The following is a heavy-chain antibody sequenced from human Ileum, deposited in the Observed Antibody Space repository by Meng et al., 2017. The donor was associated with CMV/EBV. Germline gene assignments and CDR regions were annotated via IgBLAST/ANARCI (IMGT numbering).Heavy chain of an antibody. V-gene: IGHV4-30-4*08. CDR1: GGSTRSGDYY. CDR3: ARDSSGYSRLDY. D-gene: IGHD4-11*01. Sequence: VSGGSTRSGDYYWRLIRQPPGKGLEWIGYIYYSGTTYYNPSLKSRVTISVDTSKNQFSLKLSSVTAADTAVYHCARDSSGYSRLDYWGQGTLVTVSS. CDR2: IYYSGTT. J-gene: IGHJ4*02.